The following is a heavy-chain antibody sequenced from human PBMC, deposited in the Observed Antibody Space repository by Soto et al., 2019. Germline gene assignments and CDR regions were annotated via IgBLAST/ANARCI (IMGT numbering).Heavy chain of an antibody. D-gene: IGHD6-19*01. V-gene: IGHV4-39*01. CDR3: ARLSDLRYSSGLFDY. CDR2: IYYSGST. J-gene: IGHJ4*02. CDR1: GGSISSSSYY. Sequence: SETLSLTCTVSGGSISSSSYYWGWIRQPPGKGLEWIGSIYYSGSTYYNPSLKSRVTISVDTSKNQFSLKLSPVTAADTAVYYCARLSDLRYSSGLFDYWGQGTLVTVSS.